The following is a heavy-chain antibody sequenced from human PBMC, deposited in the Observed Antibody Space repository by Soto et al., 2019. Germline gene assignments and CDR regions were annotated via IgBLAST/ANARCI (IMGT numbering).Heavy chain of an antibody. CDR1: GGSIRNYY. J-gene: IGHJ4*02. CDR3: ARDHPHSYGVYYFDY. Sequence: SETLSLTCTVSGGSIRNYYCSWIRQPPGKGLEWIGYVYSSGSTHYNPSLQSRVTISADTSKNQVSLKVNSVTAADTAVYYCARDHPHSYGVYYFDYWGQGTPVTVS. CDR2: VYSSGST. V-gene: IGHV4-59*01. D-gene: IGHD5-18*01.